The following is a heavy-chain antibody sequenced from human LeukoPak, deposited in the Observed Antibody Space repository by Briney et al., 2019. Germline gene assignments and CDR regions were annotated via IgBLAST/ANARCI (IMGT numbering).Heavy chain of an antibody. V-gene: IGHV3-74*01. CDR2: INSDGNNI. D-gene: IGHD3-16*01. CDR3: ARGGVDV. Sequence: GGSLRLSCAASGFTFSSYGMTWVRQAAGKGLEWVALINSDGNNINYADSVKGRFTISRDNAKNTLFLQMNSLRAEDTAVYYCARGGVDVWGEGTTVTVSS. CDR1: GFTFSSYG. J-gene: IGHJ6*04.